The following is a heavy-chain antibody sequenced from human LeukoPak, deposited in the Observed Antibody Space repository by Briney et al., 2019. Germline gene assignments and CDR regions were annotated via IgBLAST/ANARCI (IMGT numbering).Heavy chain of an antibody. Sequence: ASVKVSCKASGYTFTGYYTHWVRQAPGQGLEWMRRINPNSGGTNYAQKFQGRVTMTRDTSISTAYMELSRLRSDDTAVYYCARLAVAVAAGFDYWGQGTLVTVSS. V-gene: IGHV1-2*06. CDR1: GYTFTGYY. J-gene: IGHJ4*02. CDR3: ARLAVAVAAGFDY. CDR2: INPNSGGT. D-gene: IGHD6-19*01.